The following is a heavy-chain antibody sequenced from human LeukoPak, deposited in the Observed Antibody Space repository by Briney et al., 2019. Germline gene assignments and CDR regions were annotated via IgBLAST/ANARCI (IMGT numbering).Heavy chain of an antibody. V-gene: IGHV1-69*13. CDR1: GGTFSSYA. CDR2: IIPIFGTA. D-gene: IGHD2-2*02. J-gene: IGHJ6*02. CDR3: ARDPRYCSSTSCYRSYYYYGMDV. Sequence: SVNVSCTSSGGTFSSYAISWVRQAPGQGLEWMGGIIPIFGTANYAQKFQGRVTITADESTSTAYMELSSLRSEDTAVYYCARDPRYCSSTSCYRSYYYYGMDVWGQGTTVTVSS.